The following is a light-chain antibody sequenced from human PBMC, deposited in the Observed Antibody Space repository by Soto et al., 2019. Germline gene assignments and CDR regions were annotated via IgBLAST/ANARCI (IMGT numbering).Light chain of an antibody. CDR3: QQYGSTPPT. V-gene: IGKV3-20*01. J-gene: IGKJ4*02. Sequence: DIVWTQSPGTLSWSPGESATLSCRASESVSNDHLAWYQRKPGQAPRLRIYGASYRATDIPYRFSVSGSGTDFTLTIARLEAEDFAVYIGQQYGSTPPTFGRGTKVEI. CDR1: ESVSNDH. CDR2: GAS.